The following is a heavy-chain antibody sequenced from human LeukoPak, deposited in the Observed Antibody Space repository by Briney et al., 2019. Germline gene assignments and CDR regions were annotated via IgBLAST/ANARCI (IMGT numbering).Heavy chain of an antibody. D-gene: IGHD3-10*01. Sequence: GESLKISCKGSGYSFTSYWIGWVRQMPGKGLEWMGIIYPGDSDTRYSPSFQGQVTISADKSISTAYLQWSSLKASDTAMYYCARLNFDVVTMVRGGGYWGQGTLVTVSS. V-gene: IGHV5-51*01. CDR3: ARLNFDVVTMVRGGGY. CDR2: IYPGDSDT. J-gene: IGHJ4*02. CDR1: GYSFTSYW.